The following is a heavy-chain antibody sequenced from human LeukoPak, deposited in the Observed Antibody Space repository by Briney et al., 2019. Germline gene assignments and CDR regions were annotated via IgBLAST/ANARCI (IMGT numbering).Heavy chain of an antibody. CDR1: GFTFSSYA. J-gene: IGHJ4*02. Sequence: GGSLRLSCSASGFTFSSYAMHWVRQAQGKGLEYVSAISSNGGSTYYADSVKGRFTISRDNSKNTLYLQMSSLRAEDTAVYCCAKELRYFDWLGALDYWGQGTLVTVSS. CDR2: ISSNGGST. CDR3: AKELRYFDWLGALDY. V-gene: IGHV3-64D*06. D-gene: IGHD3-9*01.